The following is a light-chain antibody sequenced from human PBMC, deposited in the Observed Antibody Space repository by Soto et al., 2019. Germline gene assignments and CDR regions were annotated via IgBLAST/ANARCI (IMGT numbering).Light chain of an antibody. J-gene: IGKJ1*01. CDR2: GAS. CDR1: QSIGSN. V-gene: IGKV3-15*01. CDR3: QQYDNWPRT. Sequence: DKVMTQSPATLSVSRGESVTLPCRASQSIGSNLAWFQQKRGQTPRLLIHGASARATGVPYRFSGSGSGKEFTLTISSLQSEDCAVYYCQQYDNWPRTFGQGTKVDIK.